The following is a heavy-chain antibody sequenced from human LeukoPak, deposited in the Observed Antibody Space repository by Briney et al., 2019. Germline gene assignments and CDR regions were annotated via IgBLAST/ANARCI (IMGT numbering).Heavy chain of an antibody. D-gene: IGHD4-17*01. Sequence: GGSLRLSCAASGFTFSSYAMSWVRQVPGKGLEWVSGIIGSGASTYYADSVKGRFTISRDNSKNTLYLQMNSLRDEDTAVYYCAKDRGYGDYGPRFFDYWGQGTLVTVSS. V-gene: IGHV3-23*01. CDR1: GFTFSSYA. J-gene: IGHJ4*02. CDR2: IIGSGAST. CDR3: AKDRGYGDYGPRFFDY.